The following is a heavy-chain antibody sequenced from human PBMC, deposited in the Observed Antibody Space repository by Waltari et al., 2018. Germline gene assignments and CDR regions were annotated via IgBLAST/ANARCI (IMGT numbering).Heavy chain of an antibody. CDR2: ISGNSDNI. D-gene: IGHD3-16*01. Sequence: VQLVESGGGLVQPGRSLRFSCAVSGFKFDDYAMYWVRPLPGKGLEWVSGISGNSDNIGDVDSVKGRFTISRYNAKKYLYLERNSLRAEDAALYYCAKDRGLRIMDSMDVGGQGTTVTVAS. V-gene: IGHV3-9*01. CDR1: GFKFDDYA. CDR3: AKDRGLRIMDSMDV. J-gene: IGHJ6*01.